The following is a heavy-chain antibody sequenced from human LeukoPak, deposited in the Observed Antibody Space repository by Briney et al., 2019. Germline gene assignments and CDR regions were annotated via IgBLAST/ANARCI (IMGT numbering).Heavy chain of an antibody. J-gene: IGHJ4*02. CDR2: VSSDGSNR. V-gene: IGHV3-30*03. Sequence: GGPLRLSCAASGFTFSSYGIHWVRQAPGKGLEWVAVVSSDGSNRYYADSVKGRFTISRDTSKNMVYLQMNSLGAEDTAVYYCARGYSSSWLGYFDYWGQGALVTVSS. D-gene: IGHD6-13*01. CDR3: ARGYSSSWLGYFDY. CDR1: GFTFSSYG.